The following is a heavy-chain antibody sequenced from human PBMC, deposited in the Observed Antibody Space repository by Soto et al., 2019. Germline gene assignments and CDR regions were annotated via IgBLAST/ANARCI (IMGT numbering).Heavy chain of an antibody. Sequence: PSETLSLTCTVSGGSISSYYWSWIRQPPGKGLEWIGYIYYSGSTNYNPSLKSRVTISVDTSKNQFSLKLSSVTAADTAVYYCARLRYSGYLLVDYWGQGTLVTVSS. CDR1: GGSISSYY. CDR3: ARLRYSGYLLVDY. CDR2: IYYSGST. J-gene: IGHJ4*02. D-gene: IGHD5-12*01. V-gene: IGHV4-59*08.